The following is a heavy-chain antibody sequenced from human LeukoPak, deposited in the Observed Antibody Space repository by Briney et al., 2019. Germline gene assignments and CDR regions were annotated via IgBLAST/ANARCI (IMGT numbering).Heavy chain of an antibody. J-gene: IGHJ4*01. CDR2: INQDGSDK. CDR1: GMNLSCCW. Sequence: GGSLRLSCVGSGMNLSCCWRSWVRQAPGKGLEWVASINQDGSDKRHADSVKGRFTISRDNAKSSVYLQMNSLRAEDTAVYYCATLKDAVTSFDYWGHGTLVTVSS. CDR3: ATLKDAVTSFDY. V-gene: IGHV3-7*02. D-gene: IGHD4-17*01.